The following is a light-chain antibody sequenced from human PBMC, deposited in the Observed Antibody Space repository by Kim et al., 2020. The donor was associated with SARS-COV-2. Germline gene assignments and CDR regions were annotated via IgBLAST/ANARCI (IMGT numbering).Light chain of an antibody. CDR2: DAS. CDR1: QSLARNA. V-gene: IGKV3-20*01. Sequence: ELVLTQSPGTLSLSPGERATLSCRASQSLARNALAWYQQRPGQSPRPLIYDASRRATGIPERFSGSGSGTDFTLTINRLESEDFAVYYCKHYGGSGTFGQGTRLEIK. CDR3: KHYGGSGT. J-gene: IGKJ5*01.